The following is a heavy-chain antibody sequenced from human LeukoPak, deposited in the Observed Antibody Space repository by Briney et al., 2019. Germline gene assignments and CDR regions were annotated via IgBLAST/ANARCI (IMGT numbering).Heavy chain of an antibody. Sequence: SDPLSLTCAVYGGYFSGYYWRWIRQPAAKGEDWTGEINHSRSTNYNPSLKSRVTISVDTSKNQFSLKLSAVTAADTAVYYCAGGSRYYYYYYYMDIWGKGTTVTVSS. J-gene: IGHJ6*03. CDR2: INHSRST. D-gene: IGHD6-13*01. CDR1: GGYFSGYY. CDR3: AGGSRYYYYYYYMDI. V-gene: IGHV4-34*01.